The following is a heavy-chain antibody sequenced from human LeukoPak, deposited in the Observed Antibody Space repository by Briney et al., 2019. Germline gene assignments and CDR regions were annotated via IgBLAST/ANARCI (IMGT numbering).Heavy chain of an antibody. Sequence: GGSLRLSCAASGFTFSSYSMNWVRQAPGKGLKGVSSISSSSSYIYYADPVKGRFTISRDNAKNSLYLQMNSLRAEDTAVYYCARDRDVYSSRWNRNFAYWGQGTLVTVSA. V-gene: IGHV3-21*01. CDR1: GFTFSSYS. CDR2: ISSSSSYI. J-gene: IGHJ4*02. D-gene: IGHD6-13*01. CDR3: ARDRDVYSSRWNRNFAY.